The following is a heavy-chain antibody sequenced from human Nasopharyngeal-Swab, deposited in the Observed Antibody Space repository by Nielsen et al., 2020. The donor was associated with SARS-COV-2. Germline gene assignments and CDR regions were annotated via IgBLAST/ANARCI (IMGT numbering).Heavy chain of an antibody. CDR3: VRDVIATVTTPPDY. D-gene: IGHD4-17*01. CDR2: ISSSGTST. Sequence: GESLKISCAASGFTFSDYYMSWFRQAPGKGLEWVSYISSSGTSTHYADSVKGRFTISRDNAKNSLYLQMNTLRAEDTAVYYCVRDVIATVTTPPDYWGQGTLVTVSS. V-gene: IGHV3-11*04. CDR1: GFTFSDYY. J-gene: IGHJ4*02.